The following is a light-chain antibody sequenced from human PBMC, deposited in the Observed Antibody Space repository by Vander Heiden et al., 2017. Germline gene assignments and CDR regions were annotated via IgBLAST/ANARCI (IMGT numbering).Light chain of an antibody. CDR2: DAT. Sequence: QSALTQPRSVSGAPPHRVTIYCSGTNIYLNNYNSVSWYQQHPGKSSQLIISDATKRPSGVPDRFSGSKSGNTASLTISGRQADDDANYYCCAYAGTYTWVFGGGTKLTVL. V-gene: IGLV2-11*01. CDR1: NIYLNNYNS. J-gene: IGLJ3*02. CDR3: CAYAGTYTWV.